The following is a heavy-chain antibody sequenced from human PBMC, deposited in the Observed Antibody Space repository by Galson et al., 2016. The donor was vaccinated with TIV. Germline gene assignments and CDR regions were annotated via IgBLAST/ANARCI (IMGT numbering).Heavy chain of an antibody. CDR3: AKDLFIAVPNTGAFDC. CDR1: GFKFSSYA. J-gene: IGHJ4*02. V-gene: IGHV3-23*01. D-gene: IGHD6-19*01. CDR2: ISGTGIST. Sequence: SLRLSCAASGFKFSSYAMSWVRQAPGKGLEWVSTISGTGISTYYADSVKGRFTISRDNSKNKMFLQMNSLRAEDTAIYYCAKDLFIAVPNTGAFDCWGKGTLVTVSS.